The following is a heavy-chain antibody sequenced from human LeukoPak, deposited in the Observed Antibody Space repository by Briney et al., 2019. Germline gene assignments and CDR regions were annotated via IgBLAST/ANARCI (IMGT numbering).Heavy chain of an antibody. CDR3: ARERYCSSTSCPHGDLDY. Sequence: PGGSLRLSCAASGFTFSSYEMNWVRQAPGKGLEWVSYIGVSGSTMYYAESVKGRFTISKDSAKNSLYLQMNSLRAEDTAVYYCARERYCSSTSCPHGDLDYWGQGTLASVSS. D-gene: IGHD2-2*01. J-gene: IGHJ4*02. CDR1: GFTFSSYE. CDR2: IGVSGSTM. V-gene: IGHV3-48*03.